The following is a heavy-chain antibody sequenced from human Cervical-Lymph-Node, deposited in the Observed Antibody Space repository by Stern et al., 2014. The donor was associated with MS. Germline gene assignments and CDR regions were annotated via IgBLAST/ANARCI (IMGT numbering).Heavy chain of an antibody. CDR1: GGTFNVYA. J-gene: IGHJ6*02. CDR3: ARDGRHTNNYGLDV. Sequence: QVQLVQSGAEVKKPGSSVKVSCHTSGGTFNVYAINWLRQAPGHGLEWMGGIIPIIGIANYAQKFQGRVTITADESTRTSSMQLSSLTSNDTAVYYCARDGRHTNNYGLDVWGQGTTVTVSS. V-gene: IGHV1-69*01. CDR2: IIPIIGIA.